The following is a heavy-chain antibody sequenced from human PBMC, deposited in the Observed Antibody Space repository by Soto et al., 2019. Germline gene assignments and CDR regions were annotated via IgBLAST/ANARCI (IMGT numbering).Heavy chain of an antibody. CDR1: GYTFFTYD. V-gene: IGHV1-18*01. CDR3: ARHHGPTTSENWFDP. CDR2: ISTYSGDT. J-gene: IGHJ5*02. Sequence: ASVKVSCKASGYTFFTYDISWVRQAPGQGLEWMGWISTYSGDTKYAQKFQGRVTMTTDTSTTTAYLELRSLRSDDTAVYYCARHHGPTTSENWFDPWGQGIPVTVSS. D-gene: IGHD5-12*01.